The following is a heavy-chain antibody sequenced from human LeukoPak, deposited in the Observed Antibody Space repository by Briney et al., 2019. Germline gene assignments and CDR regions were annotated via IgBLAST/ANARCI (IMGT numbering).Heavy chain of an antibody. Sequence: GGSLRLSCAASGFTFDDYAMHWVRQAPGKGLEWVSGISWNSGSIGYADSVKGRFTISRDNAKNSLYLQMNSLRAEDTASYYCTKDKEGLRSNYYYYMDVWGTGTTVTVSS. CDR1: GFTFDDYA. V-gene: IGHV3-9*01. CDR2: ISWNSGSI. CDR3: TKDKEGLRSNYYYYMDV. D-gene: IGHD5-12*01. J-gene: IGHJ6*03.